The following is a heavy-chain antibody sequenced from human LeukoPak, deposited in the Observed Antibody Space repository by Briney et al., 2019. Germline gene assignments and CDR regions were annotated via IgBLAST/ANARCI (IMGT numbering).Heavy chain of an antibody. CDR3: ARISGPYYYGMDV. Sequence: KPSETLSRTCIVSGGSISDTSYHWGWIRQPPRKGLEWIGSIYYGGNTHNNPSLSSRVTTSADTSKNQFSLKLRSVTAADTAVYYCARISGPYYYGMDVWGQGTTVTVSS. V-gene: IGHV4-39*01. J-gene: IGHJ6*02. D-gene: IGHD3-10*01. CDR2: IYYGGNT. CDR1: GGSISDTSYH.